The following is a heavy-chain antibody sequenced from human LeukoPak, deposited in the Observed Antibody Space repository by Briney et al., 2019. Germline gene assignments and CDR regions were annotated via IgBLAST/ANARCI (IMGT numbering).Heavy chain of an antibody. J-gene: IGHJ6*03. D-gene: IGHD3-10*01. CDR1: GYTFIAYY. CDR3: ARDRELWFGEGGMDV. CDR2: INPNSGGT. V-gene: IGHV1-2*02. Sequence: ASVKVSCKASGYTFIAYYMHWVRQAPGQGLEWMGWINPNSGGTNYAQKFQGRVTMTRDTSISTAYMDLSSLRAEDTAVYYCARDRELWFGEGGMDVWGKGTTVTVSS.